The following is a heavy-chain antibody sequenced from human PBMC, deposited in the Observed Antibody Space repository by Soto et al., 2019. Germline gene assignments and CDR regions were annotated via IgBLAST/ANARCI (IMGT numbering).Heavy chain of an antibody. CDR3: ARGGGDAFDI. CDR1: GGTFSSFP. CDR2: IIPIFGTA. D-gene: IGHD3-16*01. V-gene: IGHV1-69*13. J-gene: IGHJ3*02. Sequence: SVKVSCKASGGTFSSFPISWVRQAPGQGLEWMGGIIPIFGTANYGRKFQGRVTITADESTRTAYMKLSSMRYEDTAIYYCARGGGDAFDIWGQGTMVTVSS.